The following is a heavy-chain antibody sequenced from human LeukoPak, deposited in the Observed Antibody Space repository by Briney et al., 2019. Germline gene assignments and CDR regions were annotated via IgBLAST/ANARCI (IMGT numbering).Heavy chain of an antibody. Sequence: PSETLSLTCTVSGGSISGYYWSWIRQPAGKGLEWIGRIYTSGTTNYNPSLQSRVTMSVDSSKNQFSLKLNSVTAADTAVYYCARGRYCTTTSCTYWYFDLWGRGTLVTVSS. CDR2: IYTSGTT. CDR1: GGSISGYY. V-gene: IGHV4-4*07. CDR3: ARGRYCTTTSCTYWYFDL. D-gene: IGHD2-2*01. J-gene: IGHJ2*01.